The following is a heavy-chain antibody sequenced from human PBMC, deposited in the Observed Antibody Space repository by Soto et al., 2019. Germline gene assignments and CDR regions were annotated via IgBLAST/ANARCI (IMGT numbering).Heavy chain of an antibody. V-gene: IGHV4-39*01. CDR3: ARRSYYGGGVIRSLESYYYYYYGMDV. D-gene: IGHD3-10*01. J-gene: IGHJ6*02. CDR2: IYYSGST. CDR1: GGSIRSRRYY. Sequence: PETLPLTSPVSGGSIRSRRYYCVWIRHPAGKGLEWLGSIYYSGSTYHNPSLKSRVTISVDTSKNQFSLKLSSVTAADTAVYYCARRSYYGGGVIRSLESYYYYYYGMDVWGQGTTVT.